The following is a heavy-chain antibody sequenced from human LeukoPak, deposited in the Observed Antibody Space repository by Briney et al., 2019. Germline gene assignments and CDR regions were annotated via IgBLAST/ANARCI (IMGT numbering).Heavy chain of an antibody. CDR2: IYDSGST. J-gene: IGHJ4*02. Sequence: PSQTLSLTCTVSGASIRSGDYYWSWIRQPPGKGLEWIGYIYDSGSTYYNPSLKSRVTISVATSKNQFSLKLSSVTAADTAVYYCASPRAAEVALDYWGQGTLVTVSS. CDR1: GASIRSGDYY. D-gene: IGHD6-25*01. CDR3: ASPRAAEVALDY. V-gene: IGHV4-30-4*01.